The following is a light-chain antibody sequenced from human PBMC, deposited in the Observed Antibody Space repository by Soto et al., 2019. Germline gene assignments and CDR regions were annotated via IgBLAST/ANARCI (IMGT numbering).Light chain of an antibody. V-gene: IGLV4-69*01. CDR3: QTWGTGIWV. J-gene: IGLJ3*02. Sequence: QSVLTQSPSASASLGASVKLTCTLSSGHSSYSIAWHQQQPEKGPRYLMKINSDGSHSKGDGIPDRFSGSSSGTERYLTISSLQSDDEADYYCQTWGTGIWVFGGGTKLTVL. CDR1: SGHSSYS. CDR2: INSDGSH.